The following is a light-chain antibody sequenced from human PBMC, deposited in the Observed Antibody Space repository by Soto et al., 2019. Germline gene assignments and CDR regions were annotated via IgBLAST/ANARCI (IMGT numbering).Light chain of an antibody. CDR3: SSYTNTTVV. CDR1: SSDVGGYSS. CDR2: DVT. V-gene: IGLV2-14*03. Sequence: QSVLTQPASVSGSPGQSITISCTGTSSDVGGYSSVSWYQQHPGRAPQLMIFDVTNRPSGVSNRFSGSKSGNTASLTISGLHAEDEADYYCSSYTNTTVVFGGGTQLTVL. J-gene: IGLJ3*02.